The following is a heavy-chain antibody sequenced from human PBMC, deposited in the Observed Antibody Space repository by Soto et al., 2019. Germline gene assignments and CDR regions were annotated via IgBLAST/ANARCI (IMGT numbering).Heavy chain of an antibody. CDR3: ARDRGRLVITYNYYGMDV. J-gene: IGHJ6*02. CDR2: ISYDGSNT. V-gene: IGHV3-30-3*01. CDR1: GFTFSSYA. Sequence: GGSLRLSCAASGFTFSSYAMHWVRQAPGKGLEWVAVISYDGSNTYYADSVKGRFTISRDNSKNTLYLQMNSLRAEDTAVYYCARDRGRLVITYNYYGMDVWGQGTTVTVSS. D-gene: IGHD3-10*01.